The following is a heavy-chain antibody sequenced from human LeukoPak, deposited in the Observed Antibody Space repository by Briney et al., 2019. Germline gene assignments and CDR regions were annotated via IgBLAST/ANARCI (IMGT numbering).Heavy chain of an antibody. CDR3: ARGSSKGLSY. CDR1: GGSFSGYF. J-gene: IGHJ4*02. V-gene: IGHV4-34*01. CDR2: ITHSGSA. Sequence: SETLSLTCAVYGGSFSGYFWSWIRQPPGKGLEWIGEITHSGSANYNPSLKSRVTISVDTSKNQFSLKLSSVTAADTAVYYCARGSSKGLSYWGQGTLVTVSS.